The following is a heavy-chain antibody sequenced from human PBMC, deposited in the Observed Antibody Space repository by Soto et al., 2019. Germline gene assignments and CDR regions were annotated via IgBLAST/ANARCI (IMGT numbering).Heavy chain of an antibody. CDR1: GYTFTSYV. Sequence: QVQLGQSGAEVKKPGASVKVSCKASGYTFTSYVINWVRQATGQGLEWMGWMNPNSGNTGYAQKFQGRVNITRNTSDSTAYMELRSLRSEDTAEYYCAGSSTEVAAQYYYDDYCMYVWGQGTTVTVSS. J-gene: IGHJ6*02. D-gene: IGHD2-15*01. CDR2: MNPNSGNT. CDR3: AGSSTEVAAQYYYDDYCMYV. V-gene: IGHV1-8*01.